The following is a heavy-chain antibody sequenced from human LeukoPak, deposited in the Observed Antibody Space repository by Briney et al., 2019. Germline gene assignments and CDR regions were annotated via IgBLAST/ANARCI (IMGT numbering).Heavy chain of an antibody. D-gene: IGHD3-22*01. CDR2: IIPILGIA. CDR1: GGTFSSYT. CDR3: ARGWEYYYDSSGCWFDP. V-gene: IGHV1-69*02. Sequence: GSSVKVSCKASGGTFSSYTISWVRQAPGQGLEWMGRIIPILGIANYAQKFQGRVTITEDKSTSTAYMELSSLRSEDTAVYYCARGWEYYYDSSGCWFDPWGQGTLVTVSS. J-gene: IGHJ5*02.